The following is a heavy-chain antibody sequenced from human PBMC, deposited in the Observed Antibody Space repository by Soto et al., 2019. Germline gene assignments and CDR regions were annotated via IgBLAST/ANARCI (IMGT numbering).Heavy chain of an antibody. D-gene: IGHD2-2*01. CDR2: ISYSGSTI. J-gene: IGHJ4*02. CDR1: GFTFSSYE. V-gene: IGHV3-48*03. CDR3: GRGPKSPDIEFKPGAVDD. Sequence: EVQVVESGGGLVQPGGSLRLSCTAAGFTFSSYEMNWVRQAPGKGLEWVSYISYSGSTIYYADSVKGRFTISRDNAKNSLYQKINSLRAEDTVVYYCGRGPKSPDIEFKPGAVDDGGQGPRVPVSS.